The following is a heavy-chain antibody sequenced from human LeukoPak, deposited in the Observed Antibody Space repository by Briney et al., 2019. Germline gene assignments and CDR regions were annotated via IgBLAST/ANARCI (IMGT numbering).Heavy chain of an antibody. CDR1: GGSISSYY. CDR3: ARGGSSWDVIDY. Sequence: SETLSLTCTVSGGSISSYYWSWIRQPPGKGLEWIGYIYYSGSTNYNPSLKSRITISVDTSKKQISLKLRSVTAADTALYYCARGGSSWDVIDYWGQGTPVTVSS. V-gene: IGHV4-59*08. D-gene: IGHD6-13*01. J-gene: IGHJ4*02. CDR2: IYYSGST.